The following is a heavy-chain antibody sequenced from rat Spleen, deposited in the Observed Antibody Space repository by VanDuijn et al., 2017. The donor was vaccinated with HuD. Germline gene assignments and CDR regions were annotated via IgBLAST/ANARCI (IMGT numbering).Heavy chain of an antibody. V-gene: IGHV5-31*01. Sequence: EVQLVESGGGLVQPGRSLKLSCVASGFTFNNYWMTWIRQAPGKGLEWVASITNTGGSTYYPDSVKGRFTISRDNAKSTLYLQMNSLRSEDTATYYCTRGGNSGYPMDAWGQGASVTVSS. CDR1: GFTFNNYW. D-gene: IGHD4-3*01. CDR2: ITNTGGST. CDR3: TRGGNSGYPMDA. J-gene: IGHJ4*01.